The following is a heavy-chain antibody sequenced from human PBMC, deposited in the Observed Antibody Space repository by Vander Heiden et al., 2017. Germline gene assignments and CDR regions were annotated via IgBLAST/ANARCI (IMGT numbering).Heavy chain of an antibody. J-gene: IGHJ4*02. Sequence: EVQLLESGGGLVQPGGSLRLSCAASGFTVSSSAMSWVRQAPGKGLEWVSVIRGSGGHTYYADSVKGRFTISRDNSKNTLYLQMNSLRAEDTAVYYCATPYTSGWYNYWGQGSLVTVSS. CDR3: ATPYTSGWYNY. CDR2: IRGSGGHT. D-gene: IGHD6-19*01. V-gene: IGHV3-23*01. CDR1: GFTVSSSA.